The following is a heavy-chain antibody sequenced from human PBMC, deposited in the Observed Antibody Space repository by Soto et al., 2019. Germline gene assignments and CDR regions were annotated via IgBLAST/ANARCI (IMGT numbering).Heavy chain of an antibody. D-gene: IGHD3-10*01. CDR2: ISAYNGKT. Sequence: QVQLLQSGAAVMKPGASVKVSCKASGYTFISYGINWVRQAPGQGVEWMGWISAYNGKTNYAQKLQGRVTMTTETSTSTAYMVLRILRSDDTAVYYWARDLLAGSYYGSVSSIESWGQGTLVTVSS. CDR1: GYTFISYG. J-gene: IGHJ4*02. V-gene: IGHV1-18*01. CDR3: ARDLLAGSYYGSVSSIES.